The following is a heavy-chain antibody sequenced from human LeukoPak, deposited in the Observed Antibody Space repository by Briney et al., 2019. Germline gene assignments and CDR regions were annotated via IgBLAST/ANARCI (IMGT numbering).Heavy chain of an antibody. V-gene: IGHV4-34*01. D-gene: IGHD3-10*01. CDR3: ARGYYYGSGSYYNEF. J-gene: IGHJ4*02. CDR2: INHSGST. CDR1: GGSFSGYY. Sequence: SETLSLTCAVYGGSFSGYYWSWIRQPPGKGLGWIGEINHSGSTNYNPSLKSRVTISVDTSKNQFSLKLSSVTAADTAVYYCARGYYYGSGSYYNEFWGQGTLVTVSS.